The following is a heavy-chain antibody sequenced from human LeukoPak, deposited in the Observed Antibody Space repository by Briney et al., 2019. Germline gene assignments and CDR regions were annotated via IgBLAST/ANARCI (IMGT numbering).Heavy chain of an antibody. CDR3: AKDRDSSGFAHYFDY. D-gene: IGHD3-22*01. J-gene: IGHJ4*02. CDR1: GFTFNDYA. CDR2: IGWNSHII. Sequence: PGRSLSLSCAASGFTFNDYAMHWVRQAPGKGLEWVSGIGWNSHIIGYEDSVKGRFTISRDNARNSLSLQMNSLRAEDTAFYYCAKDRDSSGFAHYFDYWGQGILVTVSS. V-gene: IGHV3-9*01.